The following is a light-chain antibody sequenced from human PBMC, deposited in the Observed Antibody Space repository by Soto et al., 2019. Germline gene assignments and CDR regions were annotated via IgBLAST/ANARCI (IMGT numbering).Light chain of an antibody. CDR1: QGIRNF. CDR3: QKYSSVPV. CDR2: AAS. V-gene: IGKV1-27*01. J-gene: IGKJ3*01. Sequence: DIQMTQSPTSLSASVGDRVTITCRASQGIRNFVAWYQQKPGKAPKLLIYAASTLQSGVPSRFSGSGSGKDFTLTINSLQPEDVATYSCQKYSSVPVFGPGTKGEIK.